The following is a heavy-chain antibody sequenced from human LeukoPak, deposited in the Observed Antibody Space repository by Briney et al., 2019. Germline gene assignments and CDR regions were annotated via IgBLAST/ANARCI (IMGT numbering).Heavy chain of an antibody. CDR1: GGSISSYY. J-gene: IGHJ5*02. V-gene: IGHV4-59*08. CDR3: ARTMRSWFDP. CDR2: IYYSGST. D-gene: IGHD4/OR15-4a*01. Sequence: SETLSLTCTVSGGSISSYYWSWIRQPPGKGLEWIGYIYYSGSTNYNPSLKSRVTISVDTSKNQFSLKLSSVTAADTAVYYCARTMRSWFDPWGQGTLVTVSS.